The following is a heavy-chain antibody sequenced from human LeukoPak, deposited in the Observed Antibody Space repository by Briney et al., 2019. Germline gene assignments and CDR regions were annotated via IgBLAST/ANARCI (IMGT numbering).Heavy chain of an antibody. J-gene: IGHJ4*02. Sequence: PGRSLRLSCAASGFTFRSYAMHWVRQAPGKGLEWVAVISYDGSNKYYADSVKGRFTISRDNSKNTLYLQMNSLRAEDTAVYYCARGHYVDTAMVDYWGQGTLVTVSS. CDR2: ISYDGSNK. CDR1: GFTFRSYA. V-gene: IGHV3-30*04. CDR3: ARGHYVDTAMVDY. D-gene: IGHD5-18*01.